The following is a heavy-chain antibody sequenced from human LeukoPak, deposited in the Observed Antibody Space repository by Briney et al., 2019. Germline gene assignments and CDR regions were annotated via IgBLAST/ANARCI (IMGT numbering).Heavy chain of an antibody. V-gene: IGHV3-7*01. D-gene: IGHD6-13*01. J-gene: IGHJ6*03. CDR1: GFTLSSYW. Sequence: GGSQRLSCAASGFTLSSYWMSWVRQAPGKGLEWVANIKQDGSEKYYVDSVKGRFTISRDNAKNSLYLQMNSLRAEDTAVYYCARDSGSSSWPRYYYYMDVWGKGTTVTVSS. CDR3: ARDSGSSSWPRYYYYMDV. CDR2: IKQDGSEK.